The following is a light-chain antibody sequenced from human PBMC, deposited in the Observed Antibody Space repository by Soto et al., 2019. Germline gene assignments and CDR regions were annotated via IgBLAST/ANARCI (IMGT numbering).Light chain of an antibody. J-gene: IGLJ2*01. CDR3: SSYTSSSSRVV. CDR1: SSDVGGYNY. Sequence: QSVLTQPASVSGSPGQSITISCIGTSSDVGGYNYVSWYQQHPGKAPKLMIYDVTNRPSGVSDRFSGSKSGNTDSLTISGLQAEDEADYYCSSYTSSSSRVVFGGGTKLTVL. CDR2: DVT. V-gene: IGLV2-14*01.